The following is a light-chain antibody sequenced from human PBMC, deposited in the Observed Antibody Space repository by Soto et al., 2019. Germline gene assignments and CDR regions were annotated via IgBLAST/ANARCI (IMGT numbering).Light chain of an antibody. CDR2: YNN. CDR3: AAWDDTLNVWM. Sequence: QSVLTQAPSASGTPGQRVTISCSGSSSNIGSNTVNWYQQLPGTAPKLLIYYNNQRPPGVPDRFSGSKSGTSASLAISGVQSEDEADYYCAAWDDTLNVWMFGGGTKLTVL. J-gene: IGLJ3*02. CDR1: SSNIGSNT. V-gene: IGLV1-44*01.